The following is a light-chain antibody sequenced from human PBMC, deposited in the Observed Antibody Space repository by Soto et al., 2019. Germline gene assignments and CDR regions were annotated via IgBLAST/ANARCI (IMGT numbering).Light chain of an antibody. CDR2: GSS. CDR1: HSVSSSY. CDR3: QQYGYSRT. Sequence: VMSLSPATLSLTPGERATLSCRSSHSVSSSYLAWYHLKPGQAPRLRIYGSSSRATDIPDRFSGSGSVTDFTLTFSTLEPEDFGIYYCQQYGYSRTFCQVTKV. V-gene: IGKV3-20*01. J-gene: IGKJ1*01.